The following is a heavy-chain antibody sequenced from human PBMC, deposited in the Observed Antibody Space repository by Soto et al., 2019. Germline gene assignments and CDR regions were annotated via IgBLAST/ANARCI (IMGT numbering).Heavy chain of an antibody. Sequence: PSETLSLTCTVSGGSFSGYYWSWIRQPPGKGLEWIGEINHSGSTNYNPSLKSRVTISVDTSKNQFSLKLSSVTAADTAVYYCARDQGFLEWLLYRSNWFDPWGQGTLVTVSS. V-gene: IGHV4-34*01. CDR3: ARDQGFLEWLLYRSNWFDP. J-gene: IGHJ5*02. D-gene: IGHD3-3*01. CDR2: INHSGST. CDR1: GGSFSGYY.